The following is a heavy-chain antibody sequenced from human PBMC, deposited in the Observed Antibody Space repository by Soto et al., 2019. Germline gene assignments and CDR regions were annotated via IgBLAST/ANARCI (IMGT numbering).Heavy chain of an antibody. Sequence: HLGGSLRLSCTASGFTFSNYALSWVRQAPGKGLEWVSGISSIGGSTHYADPVKGRFTISRDTSKNTVYLQMNSLRVEDTAIYYCAKDRYSSGWYIYDYWGQGTLVTVSS. V-gene: IGHV3-23*01. CDR3: AKDRYSSGWYIYDY. J-gene: IGHJ4*02. CDR1: GFTFSNYA. D-gene: IGHD6-19*01. CDR2: ISSIGGST.